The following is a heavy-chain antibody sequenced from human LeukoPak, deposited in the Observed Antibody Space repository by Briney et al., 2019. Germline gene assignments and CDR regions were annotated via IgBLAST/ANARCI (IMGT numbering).Heavy chain of an antibody. CDR3: AKVGPVLIAVAGILDY. J-gene: IGHJ4*02. CDR1: GFTFSSYG. D-gene: IGHD6-19*01. V-gene: IGHV3-30*18. Sequence: GGSLRLSCAASGFTFSSYGMHWVRQAPGKGLEWVAVISYDGSNKYYADSVKGRFTISRDNSKNTLYLQMNSLRAEDTAVYYCAKVGPVLIAVAGILDYWGQGTLVTVSS. CDR2: ISYDGSNK.